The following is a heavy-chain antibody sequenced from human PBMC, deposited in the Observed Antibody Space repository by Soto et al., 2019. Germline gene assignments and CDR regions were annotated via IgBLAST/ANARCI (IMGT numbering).Heavy chain of an antibody. Sequence: GGSLRLSCAASGFTFSSYAMHWVRQAPGKGLEWVAVISYDGSNKYYADSVKGRFTISRDNSKNTLYLQMNSLRAEDTAVYYCARDRSTKEDSYYYYGMDVWGQGTTVTVSS. CDR3: ARDRSTKEDSYYYYGMDV. D-gene: IGHD2-8*01. V-gene: IGHV3-30-3*01. CDR2: ISYDGSNK. J-gene: IGHJ6*02. CDR1: GFTFSSYA.